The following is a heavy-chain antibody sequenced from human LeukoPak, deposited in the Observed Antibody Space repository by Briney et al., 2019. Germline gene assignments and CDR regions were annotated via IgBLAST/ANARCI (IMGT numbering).Heavy chain of an antibody. V-gene: IGHV1-2*02. CDR3: AREPPPDAFDI. CDR1: GYTFTDYF. CDR2: INPKSGGT. J-gene: IGHJ3*02. Sequence: ASVTVSCKASGYTFTDYFMNWVRQAPGQGLEWMGWINPKSGGTVYAQKFQGRVTMTRDTSISTAYMELSRLGSDDTAVYYCAREPPPDAFDIWGQGTMVTVSS.